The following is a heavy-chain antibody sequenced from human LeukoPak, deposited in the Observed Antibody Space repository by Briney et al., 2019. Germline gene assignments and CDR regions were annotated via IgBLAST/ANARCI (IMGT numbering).Heavy chain of an antibody. Sequence: GGSLRLSCAASGFTFSSYAMSWVRQAPGKGLEWVSSISSSSSYIYYADSVKGRFTISRDNAKNSLYLQMNILRAEDTAVYYCAREGYDILTGYYGMDVWGQGTTVTVSS. CDR3: AREGYDILTGYYGMDV. CDR2: ISSSSSYI. V-gene: IGHV3-21*01. J-gene: IGHJ6*02. D-gene: IGHD3-9*01. CDR1: GFTFSSYA.